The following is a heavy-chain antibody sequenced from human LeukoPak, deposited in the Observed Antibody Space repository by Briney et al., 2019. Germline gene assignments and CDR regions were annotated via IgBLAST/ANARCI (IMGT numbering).Heavy chain of an antibody. CDR3: AKDEADYGDYDGSFDY. CDR2: ITNSGNSK. D-gene: IGHD4-17*01. CDR1: EFTFSSYS. J-gene: IGHJ4*02. Sequence: GGSLRLSCAASEFTFSSYSMNWVRQAPGKGLEWVSYITNSGNSKSYADSVKGRFTISRDNTKNSLYLQMNGLRAEDTAVYYCAKDEADYGDYDGSFDYWGQGTLVTVSS. V-gene: IGHV3-48*01.